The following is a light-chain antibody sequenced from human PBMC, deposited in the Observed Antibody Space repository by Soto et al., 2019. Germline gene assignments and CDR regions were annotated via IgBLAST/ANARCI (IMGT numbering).Light chain of an antibody. Sequence: QSVLTQPASVSGSPGQSITISCVGTSSDIGAYNYVSWYQQHPGKAPKLMIYEVSNRPSGVSNRFSGSKSGNTASLTISGLQAEDEADYYCSSYTSSSTPYVFGTGTKLTVL. J-gene: IGLJ1*01. V-gene: IGLV2-14*01. CDR3: SSYTSSSTPYV. CDR2: EVS. CDR1: SSDIGAYNY.